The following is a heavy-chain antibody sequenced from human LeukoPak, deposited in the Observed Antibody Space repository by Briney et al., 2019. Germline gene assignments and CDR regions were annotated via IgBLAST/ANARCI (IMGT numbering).Heavy chain of an antibody. D-gene: IGHD1-26*01. CDR3: VRGGIVGTTARIPLFDY. Sequence: PSETLSLTCTVSGGSISSFYWSWIRQPPGKGLEWIGYIFYSGSTNYNPSLKSRVTISVDTSKNQFSLKLSSVTAADTAMYYCVRGGIVGTTARIPLFDYWGQGTLVTVSS. CDR2: IFYSGST. CDR1: GGSISSFY. J-gene: IGHJ4*02. V-gene: IGHV4-59*01.